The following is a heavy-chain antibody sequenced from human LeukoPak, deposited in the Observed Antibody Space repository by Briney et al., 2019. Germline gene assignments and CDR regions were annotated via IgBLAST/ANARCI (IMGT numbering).Heavy chain of an antibody. D-gene: IGHD2-2*01. J-gene: IGHJ5*02. CDR1: GFSLSTSGVG. V-gene: IGHV2-5*01. CDR2: IYWNDDK. Sequence: SGPTLVNPTQTLTLTCTFSGFSLSTSGVGVGWIRQPPGKALEWLALIYWNDDKLYSPSLKSRLTITKDTSKNQVVLTMTNMDPVDTATYYCAHSGILGYCSSTSCINWFDPWGQGTLVTVSS. CDR3: AHSGILGYCSSTSCINWFDP.